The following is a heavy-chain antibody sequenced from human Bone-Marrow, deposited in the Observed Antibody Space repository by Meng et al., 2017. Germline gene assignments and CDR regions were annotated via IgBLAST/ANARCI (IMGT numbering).Heavy chain of an antibody. CDR2: IYSGGGT. CDR1: GFTFSSYA. V-gene: IGHV3-66*01. J-gene: IGHJ4*02. Sequence: VQLVESGGGVVQPGRYLRLSCAASGFTFSSYAMNWVRQAPGKGLEWVSVIYSGGGTDYADSVKGRFTTSRDSSKNTMYLQMNNLRADDTAMYYCTGGEDHWGQGTLVTVSS. CDR3: TGGEDH.